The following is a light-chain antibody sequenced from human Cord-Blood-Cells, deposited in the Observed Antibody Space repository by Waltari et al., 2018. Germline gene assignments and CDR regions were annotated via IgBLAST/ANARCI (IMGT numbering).Light chain of an antibody. V-gene: IGLV2-23*01. CDR3: CSYAGSSTVV. J-gene: IGLJ2*01. CDR2: EGS. Sequence: QSALTQPASVSGSPGQSINIPSTGTSSDVGTYTLVPWYQQHPGKAPKLLIYEGSNRPSGVSNRFSGSKSGNTASLTISGLQAEDEADYYCCSYAGSSTVVFGGGTKLTVL. CDR1: SSDVGTYTL.